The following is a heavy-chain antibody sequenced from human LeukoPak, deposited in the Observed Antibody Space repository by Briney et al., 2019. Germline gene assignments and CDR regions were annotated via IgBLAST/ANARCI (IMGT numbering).Heavy chain of an antibody. J-gene: IGHJ4*02. CDR3: ARLSTSGYYGAY. CDR1: GYSISSGYY. CDR2: IYHSGST. D-gene: IGHD3-22*01. Sequence: SETLSLTCTVSGYSISSGYYWGWIRQPPGKGLEWIGSIYHSGSTYYNPSLKSRVTISRDTSKNQFSLKLSSVTAADTAVYYCARLSTSGYYGAYWGQGTLVTVSS. V-gene: IGHV4-38-2*02.